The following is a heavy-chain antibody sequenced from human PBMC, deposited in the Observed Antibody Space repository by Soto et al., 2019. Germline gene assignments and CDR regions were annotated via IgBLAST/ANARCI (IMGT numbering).Heavy chain of an antibody. CDR2: ITPFNGDV. Sequence: QMQLVQSGAEVTKTESSVTVSCKALGNTFTYRYLHWVRQAPGQALEWMGWITPFNGDVHYSQKFQERVTITRDRSINTAYMRMSGLRSEDTAMYYCASGGAGSGPFTWELPDHWGQGTLVTVSS. CDR3: ASGGAGSGPFTWELPDH. CDR1: GNTFTYRY. V-gene: IGHV1-45*02. J-gene: IGHJ4*02. D-gene: IGHD1-26*01.